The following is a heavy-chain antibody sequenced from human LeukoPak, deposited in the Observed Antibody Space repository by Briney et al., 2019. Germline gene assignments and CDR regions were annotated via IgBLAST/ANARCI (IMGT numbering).Heavy chain of an antibody. CDR2: IIPIVGTT. Sequence: SVKVSCKASGGTFSSYAFSWVRQAPGQGLEWMGGIIPIVGTTNYAQMFQGRVTITADESASTAYMELSSLRSEDTAVYFCARDGGSFSYNMDVWGQGTTVTVSS. CDR3: ARDGGSFSYNMDV. D-gene: IGHD1-26*01. CDR1: GGTFSSYA. J-gene: IGHJ6*02. V-gene: IGHV1-69*01.